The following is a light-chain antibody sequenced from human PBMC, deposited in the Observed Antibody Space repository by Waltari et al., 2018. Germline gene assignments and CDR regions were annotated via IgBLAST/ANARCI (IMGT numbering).Light chain of an antibody. CDR3: QQGHAYPLT. J-gene: IGKJ4*01. CDR2: RVS. Sequence: DIQMTQSPSSLSASVGDTVTITCRASRAIAKNLIWYQQKSGKVPTLLIYRVSSLHSGVPSRFSGRGSGTDFTLTISYLQPEDFATYYCQQGHAYPLTFGGGTKVEI. V-gene: IGKV1-17*02. CDR1: RAIAKN.